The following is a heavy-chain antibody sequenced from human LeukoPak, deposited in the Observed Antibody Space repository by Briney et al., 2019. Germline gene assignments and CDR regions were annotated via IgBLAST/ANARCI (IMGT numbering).Heavy chain of an antibody. J-gene: IGHJ4*02. CDR1: GGSINSYY. V-gene: IGHV4-59*08. CDR3: ARHGGFASPLGY. CDR2: ISYSGST. Sequence: SETLSLTCTVSGGSINSYYWSWIRQPPGKGLEWIGYISYSGSTSYNPSLKSRVTISVDTSKNQFTLKLTSVTAADTAVYYCARHGGFASPLGYWGQGTLVTVSS. D-gene: IGHD3-16*01.